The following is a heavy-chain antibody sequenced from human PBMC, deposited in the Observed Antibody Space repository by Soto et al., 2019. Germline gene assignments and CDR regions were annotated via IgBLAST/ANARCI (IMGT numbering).Heavy chain of an antibody. J-gene: IGHJ4*02. V-gene: IGHV1-18*03. CDR2: ISAHNGNT. Sequence: QVHLVQSGAEVKKPGASVKVAFKAYGYTFTSCGITWVRQAHGLGLEWMGWISAHNGNTDYAQKLQGRVIVTRDTSTSTAYMELRSLISDDMYVYYCARGRYGDYWGQGALVTIPS. CDR3: ARGRYGDY. CDR1: GYTFTSCG. D-gene: IGHD1-1*01.